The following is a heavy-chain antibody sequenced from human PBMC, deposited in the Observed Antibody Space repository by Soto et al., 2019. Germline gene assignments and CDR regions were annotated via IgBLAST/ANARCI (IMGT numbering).Heavy chain of an antibody. J-gene: IGHJ5*02. CDR1: GFTFSSYA. Sequence: EVQLLESGGGLVQPGGSLRLSCAASGFTFSSYAMSWVRQAPGKGLEWVSAISGSGGSTYYADSVKGRFTISRDNSKNTLYLQMNSLRAEDTTVYYCASGPDLTPENWFDPWGQGTLVTVSS. CDR2: ISGSGGST. D-gene: IGHD3-9*01. CDR3: ASGPDLTPENWFDP. V-gene: IGHV3-23*01.